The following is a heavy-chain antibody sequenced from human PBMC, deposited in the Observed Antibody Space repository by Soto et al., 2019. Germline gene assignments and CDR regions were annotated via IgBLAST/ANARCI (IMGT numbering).Heavy chain of an antibody. J-gene: IGHJ4*02. CDR2: ISYDGNTQ. Sequence: QVQLVESGGGVVQPGRSLRLSCAASGFIFSGYAMHWVRQAPGKGLEWVAVISYDGNTQYYADSVKGRSTVSRDNSNNMLYVQMNNLRDEDTAMYYCAKETNAYEINFWGQGTLVTVSS. CDR1: GFIFSGYA. CDR3: AKETNAYEINF. V-gene: IGHV3-30-3*01. D-gene: IGHD3-9*01.